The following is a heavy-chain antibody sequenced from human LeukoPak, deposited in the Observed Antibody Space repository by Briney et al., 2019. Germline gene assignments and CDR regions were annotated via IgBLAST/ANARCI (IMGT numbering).Heavy chain of an antibody. CDR1: GYTFTSYA. CDR3: ARELEVLRYFGWLTSRYYYYGMDV. CDR2: INTNTGNP. D-gene: IGHD3-9*01. Sequence: ASVKVSCKASGYTFTSYAMNWVRQAPGQGLEWMGWINTNTGNPTYAQGFTGRFVFSLDTSVSTAYLQISSLKAEDTAVYYCARELEVLRYFGWLTSRYYYYGMDVWGQGTTVTVSS. J-gene: IGHJ6*02. V-gene: IGHV7-4-1*02.